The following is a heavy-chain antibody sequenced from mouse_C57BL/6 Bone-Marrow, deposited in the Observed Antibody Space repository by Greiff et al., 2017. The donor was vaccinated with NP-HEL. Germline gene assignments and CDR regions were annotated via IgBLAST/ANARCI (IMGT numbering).Heavy chain of an antibody. CDR3: ARSSYPYFDY. V-gene: IGHV5-6*02. CDR2: ISSGGSYT. D-gene: IGHD1-1*01. CDR1: GFTFSSYG. J-gene: IGHJ2*01. Sequence: EVMLVESGGDLVKSGGSLKLSCAASGFTFSSYGMSSVRQTPDKRLEWVATISSGGSYTYYPDSVKGRFTISRDNAKNTLYLQMSSLKSEDTAMYYCARSSYPYFDYWGQGTTLTVSS.